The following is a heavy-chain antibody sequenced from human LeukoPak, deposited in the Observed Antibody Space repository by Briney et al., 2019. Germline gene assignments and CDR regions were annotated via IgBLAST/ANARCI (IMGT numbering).Heavy chain of an antibody. V-gene: IGHV3-48*03. J-gene: IGHJ5*02. CDR2: ISSSGSTI. D-gene: IGHD4-17*01. Sequence: GGSLRLSCAASGFTFSTYEMNWVRQAPGKGLEWVSYISSSGSTIYYADSVKGRFTISRDNAKNSLYLQMNSLRAEDTAVYYCALHINGDYESRFGPWGQGTLVTVSS. CDR3: ALHINGDYESRFGP. CDR1: GFTFSTYE.